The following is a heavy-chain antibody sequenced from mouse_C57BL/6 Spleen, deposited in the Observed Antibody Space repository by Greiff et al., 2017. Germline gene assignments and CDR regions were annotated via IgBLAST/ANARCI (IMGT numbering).Heavy chain of an antibody. CDR1: GYTFTSYW. Sequence: QVQLKQPGAELVKPGASVKLSCKASGYTFTSYWMQWVKQRPGQGLEWIGEIDPSDSYTNYNQKFKGKATLTVDTSSSTAYMQLSSLTSEDSAVYYCARDSSGYCYWGQGTTLTVSS. J-gene: IGHJ2*01. CDR2: IDPSDSYT. CDR3: ARDSSGYCY. D-gene: IGHD3-2*02. V-gene: IGHV1-50*01.